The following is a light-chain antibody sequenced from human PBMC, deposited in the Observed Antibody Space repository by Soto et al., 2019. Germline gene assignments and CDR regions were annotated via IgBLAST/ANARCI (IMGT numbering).Light chain of an antibody. CDR1: SSNIGAGYD. CDR2: GST. Sequence: QSVLTQPPSVSGAPGQGVSISCSGTSSNIGAGYDVHWYQHLPGTAPKLLIYGSTNRPSGVPGRFSGSKSGTSASLAITGLQAEDEADYYCQSYDSSLSGYVFGAGTKVTVL. CDR3: QSYDSSLSGYV. J-gene: IGLJ1*01. V-gene: IGLV1-40*01.